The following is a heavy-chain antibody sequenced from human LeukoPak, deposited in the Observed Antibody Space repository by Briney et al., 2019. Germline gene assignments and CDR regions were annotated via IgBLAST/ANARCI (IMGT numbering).Heavy chain of an antibody. CDR1: GGSISSYY. Sequence: PSETLSLTCTVSGGSISSYYWSWIRQPAGKGLEWIGRIYTSGSTNYNPSLKSRVTISVDTSKNQFSLRLSSVTAADTAVYYCARDCSSTCSDAFDIWGQGTMVTVSS. CDR2: IYTSGST. V-gene: IGHV4-4*07. CDR3: ARDCSSTCSDAFDI. J-gene: IGHJ3*02. D-gene: IGHD2-2*01.